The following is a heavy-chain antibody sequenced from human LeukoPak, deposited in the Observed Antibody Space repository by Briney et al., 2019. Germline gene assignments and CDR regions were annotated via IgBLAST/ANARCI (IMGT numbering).Heavy chain of an antibody. Sequence: PGGSLRLSCAASGFTFSDYYMSWIRQAPGKGLEWVSYISSSGSTIYYADSVKGRFTISRDNAKNSLYLQMDSLRAEDTAVYYCAKDRRYCSSTSCYGDFDYWGQGTLATVSS. CDR3: AKDRRYCSSTSCYGDFDY. CDR2: ISSSGSTI. J-gene: IGHJ4*02. CDR1: GFTFSDYY. D-gene: IGHD2-2*01. V-gene: IGHV3-11*01.